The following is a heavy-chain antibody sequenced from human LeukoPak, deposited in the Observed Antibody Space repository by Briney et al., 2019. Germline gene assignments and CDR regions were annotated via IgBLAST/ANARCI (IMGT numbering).Heavy chain of an antibody. V-gene: IGHV1-18*01. Sequence: GASVTLSCKASGYTFTSYGISWVRQAPGQGLEWMGWISAYSGNTNYAQNMQGRVTMTTDTSKSTAYMQLRSLRSDDTAVYYCARRVRYYYGSGSYYDYYYDYWGQGTLVTVSS. J-gene: IGHJ4*02. D-gene: IGHD3-10*01. CDR3: ARRVRYYYGSGSYYDYYYDY. CDR2: ISAYSGNT. CDR1: GYTFTSYG.